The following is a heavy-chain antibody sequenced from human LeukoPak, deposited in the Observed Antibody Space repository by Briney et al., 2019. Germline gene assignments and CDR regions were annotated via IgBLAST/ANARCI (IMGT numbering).Heavy chain of an antibody. CDR3: ARQARGSHPEFDY. CDR1: EFTVSSNY. Sequence: PGGSLRLSCAASEFTVSSNYMSWVRQAPGKGLEWVSVIYSGGSTYNADSVKGRFTISRDSSKNTLYLQMNSLRAEDTAVYYCARQARGSHPEFDYWGPGTLVTVSS. CDR2: IYSGGST. D-gene: IGHD1-26*01. J-gene: IGHJ4*02. V-gene: IGHV3-66*04.